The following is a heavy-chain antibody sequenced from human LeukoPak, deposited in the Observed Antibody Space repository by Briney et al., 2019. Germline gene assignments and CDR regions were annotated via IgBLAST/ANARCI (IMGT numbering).Heavy chain of an antibody. CDR2: IKQDGREK. CDR1: GFTFSTYW. CDR3: ARELGSVGAFDI. J-gene: IGHJ3*02. D-gene: IGHD3-16*01. V-gene: IGHV3-7*01. Sequence: PGGSLRLSCAASGFTFSTYWMSWVRQAPGKGLEWVANIKQDGREKYYVDSVRGRFTISRDNAKNSLYLQMNSLRAEDTAVYYCARELGSVGAFDIWGQGSMVTVSS.